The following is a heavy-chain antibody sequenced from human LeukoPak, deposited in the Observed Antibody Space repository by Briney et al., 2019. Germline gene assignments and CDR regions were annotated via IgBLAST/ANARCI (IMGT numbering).Heavy chain of an antibody. Sequence: GGSLRLSCAASGSTFSSYGMHWVRQAPGKGLEWVAVIWYDGSNKYYADSVKGRFTISRDNSKNTLYLQMNSLRAEDTAVYYCARDLGYDSSGYYPEAPDYWGQGTLVTVSS. V-gene: IGHV3-33*01. J-gene: IGHJ4*02. CDR1: GSTFSSYG. CDR3: ARDLGYDSSGYYPEAPDY. CDR2: IWYDGSNK. D-gene: IGHD3-22*01.